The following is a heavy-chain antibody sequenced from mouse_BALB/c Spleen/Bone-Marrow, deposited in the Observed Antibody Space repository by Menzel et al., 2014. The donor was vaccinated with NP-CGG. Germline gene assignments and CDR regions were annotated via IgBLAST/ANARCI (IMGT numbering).Heavy chain of an antibody. CDR1: GYTFTSYY. Sequence: QVQLQQSGPELVKPGASARISCKASGYTFTSYYVHWVRQRPGQGLEWTGWIYPGDFNTRYNEKFKGKATLTADKTSSTSYMQVSSLNSEDSAVYFCARKIQRAYESMNYWGQGTSVTVSS. D-gene: IGHD6-5*01. V-gene: IGHV1S56*01. J-gene: IGHJ4*01. CDR2: IYPGDFNT. CDR3: ARKIQRAYESMNY.